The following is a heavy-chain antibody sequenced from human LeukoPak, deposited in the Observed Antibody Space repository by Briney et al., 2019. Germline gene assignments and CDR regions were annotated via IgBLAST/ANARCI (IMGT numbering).Heavy chain of an antibody. CDR3: ARGSTYYDSSGQVPFDY. CDR2: ISGSSSTI. Sequence: GGSLRLSCAASGFTFSSYAMNWVRQAPGKGLEWGSYISGSSSTIYYADSVKGRFTISRDNGKNTLYLQMNSLRAEDTAVYYCARGSTYYDSSGQVPFDYWGQGTLVTVSS. J-gene: IGHJ4*02. CDR1: GFTFSSYA. V-gene: IGHV3-48*01. D-gene: IGHD3-22*01.